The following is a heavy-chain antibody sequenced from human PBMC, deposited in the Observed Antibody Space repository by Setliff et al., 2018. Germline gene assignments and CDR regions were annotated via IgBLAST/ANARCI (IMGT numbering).Heavy chain of an antibody. CDR1: GFTFSDYY. J-gene: IGHJ4*02. D-gene: IGHD3-3*01. CDR3: ARLEGFWSGYWDY. V-gene: IGHV3-11*04. CDR2: ISSSGRTI. Sequence: RLSCAASGFTFSDYYITWIRQAPGKGLEWVSYISSSGRTIYYADSVKGRFTISRDNAKNSLYLQMNSLRAEDTAVYYCARLEGFWSGYWDYWGQGTLVTVSS.